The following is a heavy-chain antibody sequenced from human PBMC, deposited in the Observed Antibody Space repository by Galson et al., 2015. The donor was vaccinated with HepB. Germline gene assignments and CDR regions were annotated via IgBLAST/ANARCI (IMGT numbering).Heavy chain of an antibody. D-gene: IGHD3-10*01. J-gene: IGHJ3*02. Sequence: SVKVSCKASGYTFTSYDINWVRQATGQGLEWMGWMNPNSGNTGYAQKFQGRVTMTRNTSISTAYMELSSLRSEDTAVYYCASHPRGSDDAFDIWGQGTMVTVSS. CDR1: GYTFTSYD. CDR2: MNPNSGNT. CDR3: ASHPRGSDDAFDI. V-gene: IGHV1-8*01.